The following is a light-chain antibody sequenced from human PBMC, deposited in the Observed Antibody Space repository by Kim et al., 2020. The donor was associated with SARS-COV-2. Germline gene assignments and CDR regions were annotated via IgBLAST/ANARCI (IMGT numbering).Light chain of an antibody. CDR2: LGS. V-gene: IGKV2-28*01. Sequence: PASISCRSSQSLRDSTGYDYLDWYLQKPGQSPQLLIYLGSNRASGVPDRFSGRGSGTDFTLKISRVEAEDVGVYYCMQALQTPLTFGQGTKVDIK. CDR1: QSLRDSTGYDY. CDR3: MQALQTPLT. J-gene: IGKJ1*01.